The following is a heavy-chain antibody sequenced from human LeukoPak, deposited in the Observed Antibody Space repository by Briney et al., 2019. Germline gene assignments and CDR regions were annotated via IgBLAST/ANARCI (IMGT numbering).Heavy chain of an antibody. D-gene: IGHD3-3*01. CDR1: GGSISSYG. CDR2: IYTSGST. Sequence: SETLSLTCTVSGGSISSYGWSWVRQPPGKGLEWIGYIYTSGSTDYNPSLTSRVTISVDTSKNQFSLKMSSVAAADTAVYYCARVRYYDFWSGYYSRWFDPWGQGTLVTVSS. CDR3: ARVRYYDFWSGYYSRWFDP. J-gene: IGHJ5*02. V-gene: IGHV4-4*09.